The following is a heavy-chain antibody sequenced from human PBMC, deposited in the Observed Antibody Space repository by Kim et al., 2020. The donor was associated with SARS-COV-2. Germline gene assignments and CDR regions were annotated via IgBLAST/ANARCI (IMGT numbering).Heavy chain of an antibody. CDR3: TTASAIVVVPAAISDGYYYGMDV. J-gene: IGHJ6*02. CDR1: GFTFSNAW. V-gene: IGHV3-15*01. CDR2: IKSKTDGGTT. D-gene: IGHD2-2*01. Sequence: GGSLRLSCAASGFTFSNAWMSWVRQAPGKGLEWVGRIKSKTDGGTTDYAAPVKGRFTISRDDSKNTLYLQMNSLKTEDTAVYYCTTASAIVVVPAAISDGYYYGMDVWGQGTTVTVSS.